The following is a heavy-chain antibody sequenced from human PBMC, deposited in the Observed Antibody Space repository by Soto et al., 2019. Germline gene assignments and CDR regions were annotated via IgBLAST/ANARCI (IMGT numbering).Heavy chain of an antibody. J-gene: IGHJ5*02. CDR3: ARGGLISSGYSRNWFDP. D-gene: IGHD3-22*01. V-gene: IGHV3-20*04. CDR2: INWNGGST. Sequence: GGSLRLSCAASGFTFDDYGMSWVRQVPGKGLEWVSGINWNGGSTGYPDSVKGRFTISRDNAKNSLYLQMNSLRGEDTALYYCARGGLISSGYSRNWFDPWGQGTLVTVS. CDR1: GFTFDDYG.